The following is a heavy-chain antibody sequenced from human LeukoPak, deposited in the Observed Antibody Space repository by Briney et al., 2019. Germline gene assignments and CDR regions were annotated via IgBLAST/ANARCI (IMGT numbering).Heavy chain of an antibody. J-gene: IGHJ6*03. CDR3: AKALHSNPYYYYYMDV. D-gene: IGHD4-11*01. CDR2: TSGSGGST. CDR1: GFTFSSYA. Sequence: QAGGSLRLSCAASGFTFSSYAMSWVRQAPGKGLEWVSATSGSGGSTYYADSVKGRFTISRDNSKNTLYLQMNSLRAEDTAVYYCAKALHSNPYYYYYMDVWGKGTTVTVSS. V-gene: IGHV3-23*01.